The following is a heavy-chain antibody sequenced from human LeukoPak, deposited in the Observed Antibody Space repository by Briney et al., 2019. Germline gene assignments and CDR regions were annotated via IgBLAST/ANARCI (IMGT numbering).Heavy chain of an antibody. CDR3: ARVGPSAPLYGDYGNYFDY. Sequence: SVEVSCKASGGTFSNYAISWVRPAPGQGLEWMGGIIPIFGTANYAQKFQGRVTITADESTSTAYMELSSLRSEDTAVYYCARVGPSAPLYGDYGNYFDYWGQGTLVTVSS. V-gene: IGHV1-69*01. CDR1: GGTFSNYA. D-gene: IGHD4-17*01. CDR2: IIPIFGTA. J-gene: IGHJ4*02.